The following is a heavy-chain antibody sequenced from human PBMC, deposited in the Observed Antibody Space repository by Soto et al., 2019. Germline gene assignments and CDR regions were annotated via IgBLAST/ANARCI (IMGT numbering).Heavy chain of an antibody. D-gene: IGHD2-15*01. V-gene: IGHV4-59*08. CDR3: ARLIAAIPYTFDI. CDR1: GGPISSYY. Sequence: SETLSLTCTVSGGPISSYYWTWIRQPPGKGLEWIGYIYYSGSTNYNPSLKSRVTISVDTSKNQFSLKLSSVTATDTAAYYCARLIAAIPYTFDIWGQGTMVTVSS. J-gene: IGHJ3*02. CDR2: IYYSGST.